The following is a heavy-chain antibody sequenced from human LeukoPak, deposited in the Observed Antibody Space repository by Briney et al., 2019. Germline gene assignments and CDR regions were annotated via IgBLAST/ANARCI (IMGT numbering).Heavy chain of an antibody. CDR1: GFTFSSYD. D-gene: IGHD2-21*01. CDR2: IRYDGSNK. J-gene: IGHJ4*02. CDR3: AKELEAYCGGDCYSNFDY. V-gene: IGHV3-30*02. Sequence: PGGSLRLSCAASGFTFSSYDMHWVRQAPGKGLEWVAFIRYDGSNKYYADSVKGRFTISRDNSKNTLYLQMNSLRAEDTAVYYCAKELEAYCGGDCYSNFDYWGQGTLVTVSS.